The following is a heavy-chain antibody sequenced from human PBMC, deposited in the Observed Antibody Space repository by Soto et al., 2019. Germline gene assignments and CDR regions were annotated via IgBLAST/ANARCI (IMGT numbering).Heavy chain of an antibody. J-gene: IGHJ2*01. CDR3: ARVGVVVPAAIGGYWYFDL. CDR1: GGTFSSYA. V-gene: IGHV1-69*06. CDR2: IIPIFGTA. D-gene: IGHD2-2*02. Sequence: QVQLVQSGAEVKKPGSSVKVSCKASGGTFSSYAISWVRQAPGQGLEWMGGIIPIFGTANYAQKFQGRVTITADKSTSTAYMELSSRRSEDTAVYYCARVGVVVPAAIGGYWYFDLWVRGTLVTVSS.